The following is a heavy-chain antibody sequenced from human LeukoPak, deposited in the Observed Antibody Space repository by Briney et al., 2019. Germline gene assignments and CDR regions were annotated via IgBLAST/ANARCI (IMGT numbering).Heavy chain of an antibody. J-gene: IGHJ6*03. CDR2: MNPDSGNT. V-gene: IGHV1-8*01. D-gene: IGHD6-19*01. CDR1: GYTFTSYD. Sequence: ASVKVSCTASGYTFTSYDINWVRQATGQGLEWMGWMNPDSGNTGYAQKFQGRVTMTRNTSISTAYMELSSLRSEDRAVYYCARGKTRKRIAVAGLYYYYCYMDVWGKGTTVTVSS. CDR3: ARGKTRKRIAVAGLYYYYCYMDV.